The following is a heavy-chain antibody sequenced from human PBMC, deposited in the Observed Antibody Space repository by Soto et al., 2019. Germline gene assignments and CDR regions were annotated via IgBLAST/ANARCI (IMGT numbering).Heavy chain of an antibody. CDR2: INSDGSST. J-gene: IGHJ4*02. V-gene: IGHV3-74*01. Sequence: EVQLVESGGGFVQPGGSLRLSCAASGFTFSSYWMHWVRQAPGKGLVWVSRINSDGSSTSYADSVKGRFTISRDNGKNTVYLQMNSLRAEDTAVYYCVRTSLVVAAATREDYWGQGTLVTVSS. CDR3: VRTSLVVAAATREDY. CDR1: GFTFSSYW. D-gene: IGHD2-15*01.